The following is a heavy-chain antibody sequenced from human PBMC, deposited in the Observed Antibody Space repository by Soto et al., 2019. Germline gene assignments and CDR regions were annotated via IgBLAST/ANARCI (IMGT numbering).Heavy chain of an antibody. CDR1: GYTFTIYG. CDR3: ARGPLRNWFDP. D-gene: IGHD5-12*01. Sequence: GASVKVSCKASGYTFTIYGIPWVRPAPGQRREWMGCLNAGNGNTKYSQKFQGRVTITKNTSASTAYMELSSLRSEDTAVYYCARGPLRNWFDPWGQGALVNVSS. CDR2: LNAGNGNT. V-gene: IGHV1-3*01. J-gene: IGHJ5*02.